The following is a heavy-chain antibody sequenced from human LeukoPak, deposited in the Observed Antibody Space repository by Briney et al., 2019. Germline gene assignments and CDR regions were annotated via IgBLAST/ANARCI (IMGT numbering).Heavy chain of an antibody. V-gene: IGHV5-51*01. Sequence: GESLKISCKGSGYSFTSYRIGWVRQLPGKGLEWMGIIYPDDSDTRYSPSFQGQVTISADKSINTAYLQWSSPRASDTAMYYCARRVSHGATAVNFAYWGQGTLVTVSS. D-gene: IGHD6-13*01. CDR3: ARRVSHGATAVNFAY. J-gene: IGHJ4*02. CDR1: GYSFTSYR. CDR2: IYPDDSDT.